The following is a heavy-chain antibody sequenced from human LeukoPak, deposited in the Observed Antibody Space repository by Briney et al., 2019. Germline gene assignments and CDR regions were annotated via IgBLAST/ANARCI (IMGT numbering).Heavy chain of an antibody. V-gene: IGHV4-34*01. D-gene: IGHD3-3*01. CDR1: GASFSGYY. CDR2: INHSGST. CDR3: ARHRRDHDFWSGSNPTDYYYYMDV. Sequence: SETLSLTCAVYGASFSGYYWSSIRQPPGKGLEWIGEINHSGSTNYNPSLKSRVTIFVDTSQNQFSLKLSSVTAADTAVYYCARHRRDHDFWSGSNPTDYYYYMDVWGKGTSVTVSS. J-gene: IGHJ6*03.